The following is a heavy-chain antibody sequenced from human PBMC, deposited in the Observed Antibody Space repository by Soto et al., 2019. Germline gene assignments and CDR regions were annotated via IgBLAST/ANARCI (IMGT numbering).Heavy chain of an antibody. D-gene: IGHD2-2*02. CDR2: INHGGST. CDR1: GGSFSGYY. V-gene: IGHV4-34*01. CDR3: ARGDIVVVPAAIYYYYYMDV. Sequence: SETLSLTCAVYGGSFSGYYWSWIRQPPGKGLEWIGEINHGGSTNYNPSLKSRVTISVDTSKNQFSLKLSSVTAAETAVYYCARGDIVVVPAAIYYYYYMDVWGKGTTVTVSS. J-gene: IGHJ6*03.